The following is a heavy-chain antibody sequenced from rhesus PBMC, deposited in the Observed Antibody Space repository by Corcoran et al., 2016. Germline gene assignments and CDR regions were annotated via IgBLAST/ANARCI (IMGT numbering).Heavy chain of an antibody. D-gene: IGHD6-25*01. J-gene: IGHJ4*01. CDR3: ASLAAAGY. Sequence: QVQLQESGPGLAKPSETLSLTCAVSGGSISSGYYYWSWIRQPPGKGLDWIGYITYSGSTSYNPSLKGRVTISRDTSKNQFSLKLRSVTAADTAVYYCASLAAAGYWGQGVLVTVSS. V-gene: IGHV4-122*02. CDR1: GGSISSGYYY. CDR2: ITYSGST.